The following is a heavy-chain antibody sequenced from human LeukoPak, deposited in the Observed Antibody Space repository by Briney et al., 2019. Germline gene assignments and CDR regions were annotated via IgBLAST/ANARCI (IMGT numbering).Heavy chain of an antibody. CDR3: ARGSWTGGSWDLVY. CDR1: GYTFTSYD. Sequence: GASVKVSCKASGYTFTSYDINWVRQATGQGLEWMGWMNPNSGNTGYAQKFQGRVTITRNTSISTAYMELSSLRSEDTAVYYCARGSWTGGSWDLVYWGQGTLVTVSS. D-gene: IGHD1-26*01. CDR2: MNPNSGNT. V-gene: IGHV1-8*03. J-gene: IGHJ4*02.